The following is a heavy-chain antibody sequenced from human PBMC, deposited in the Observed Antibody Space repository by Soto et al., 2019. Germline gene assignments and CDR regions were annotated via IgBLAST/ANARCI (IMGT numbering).Heavy chain of an antibody. CDR2: INPATGAA. D-gene: IGHD6-19*01. V-gene: IGHV1-2*01. CDR1: GYPVTAYY. J-gene: IGHJ3*02. Sequence: QLHLVQSGAVVKKPGASVTVSCSASGYPVTAYYMHWVRQAPGRGLEWMGGINPATGAAKYTQSFTGRVTSPRGSPMATVFMRLAGLTSEPTVGFCCGIGGGVAVAGSAAFDIWGQGTLVTVSS. CDR3: GIGGGVAVAGSAAFDI.